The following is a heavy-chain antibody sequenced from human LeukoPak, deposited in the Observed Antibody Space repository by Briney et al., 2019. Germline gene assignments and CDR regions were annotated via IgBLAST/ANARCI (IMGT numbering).Heavy chain of an antibody. Sequence: GSLRLSCAASGFTFSSYSMSWFRQAPGKGLEWVGFIRSKAYGGTTEYAASVKGRFTISRDDSKSIAYLQMNSLKTEDTAVYYCTRRPHTFDYWGQGTLVTVSS. V-gene: IGHV3-49*03. CDR3: TRRPHTFDY. CDR2: IRSKAYGGTT. J-gene: IGHJ4*02. CDR1: GFTFSSYS.